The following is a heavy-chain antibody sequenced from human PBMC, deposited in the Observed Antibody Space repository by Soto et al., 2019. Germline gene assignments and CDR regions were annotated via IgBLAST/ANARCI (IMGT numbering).Heavy chain of an antibody. CDR3: AKDYSTVTSDPLSVVLFDY. J-gene: IGHJ4*02. CDR2: IIPSDGRT. D-gene: IGHD4-17*01. V-gene: IGHV3-23*01. CDR1: GFTFSSYA. Sequence: GSVRLSCAASGFTFSSYAMSWVRQAPGKGLAWVSIIPSDGRTYYADSVTGRFTSSRGNSKNTVYLQMNSLRAEDTAVYYCAKDYSTVTSDPLSVVLFDYWGQGALVTVSS.